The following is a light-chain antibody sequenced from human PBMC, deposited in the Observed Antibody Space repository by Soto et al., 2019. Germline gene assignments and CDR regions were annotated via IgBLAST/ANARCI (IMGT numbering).Light chain of an antibody. CDR1: QGINNN. CDR2: AAS. CDR3: QKYNSAPLT. J-gene: IGKJ4*01. Sequence: DIQMTQSPASLSASVGDRVTITCRASQGINNNLAWYQQKPGKVPKVLIYAASSLQSGVQSRFSGSGSGTDFTLTISSLQTEDVATYYCQKYNSAPLTFGGGTKVEIK. V-gene: IGKV1-27*01.